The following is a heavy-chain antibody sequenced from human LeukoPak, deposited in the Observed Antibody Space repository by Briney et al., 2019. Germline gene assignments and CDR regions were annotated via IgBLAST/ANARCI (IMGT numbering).Heavy chain of an antibody. CDR3: ARARSSGWSPYGMDV. J-gene: IGHJ6*02. D-gene: IGHD6-19*01. CDR2: INHSGST. Sequence: SETLSLTCAVYGGSFSGYYWSWIRQPPGKGLEWIGEINHSGSTNYNPSLKSRVTMSVDTSKNQFSLKLSSVTAADTAVYYCARARSSGWSPYGMDVWGQGTTVTVSS. V-gene: IGHV4-34*01. CDR1: GGSFSGYY.